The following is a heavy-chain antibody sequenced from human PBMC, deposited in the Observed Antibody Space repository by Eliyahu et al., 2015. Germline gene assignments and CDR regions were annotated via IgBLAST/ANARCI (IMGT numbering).Heavy chain of an antibody. J-gene: IGHJ6*02. D-gene: IGHD3-9*01. CDR3: ARGELRDVVIRTYYYYGMDV. CDR2: IIPIXGTA. V-gene: IGHV1-69*01. CDR1: GGTFSSYX. Sequence: QVQLVQSGAEVKKPGSSVKVSCKASGGTFSSYXIXXXRQAPGQGLEWMGGIIPIXGTANYAQKFQGRVTITADESTSTAYMELSSLRSEDTAVYYCARGELRDVVIRTYYYYGMDVWGQGTTVTVSS.